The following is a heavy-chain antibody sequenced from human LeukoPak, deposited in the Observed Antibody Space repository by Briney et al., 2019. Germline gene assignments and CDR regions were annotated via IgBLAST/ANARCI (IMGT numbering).Heavy chain of an antibody. Sequence: ASVKVSCKASGGTFSSYAISWVRQAPGQGLEWMGRIIPILGIANYAQKFQGRVTITADKSTSTAYMELSSLRSEDTAVYYCAYCSSTSPYYFDYWGQGTLVTVSS. J-gene: IGHJ4*02. CDR2: IIPILGIA. CDR3: AYCSSTSPYYFDY. D-gene: IGHD2-2*01. V-gene: IGHV1-69*04. CDR1: GGTFSSYA.